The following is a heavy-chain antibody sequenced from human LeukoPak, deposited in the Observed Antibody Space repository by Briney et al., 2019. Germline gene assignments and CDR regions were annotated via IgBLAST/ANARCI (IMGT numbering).Heavy chain of an antibody. CDR3: ARAGPSWSGTYYYDSSGSYAFDI. V-gene: IGHV6-1*01. CDR1: GDSVSSNSAA. D-gene: IGHD3-22*01. J-gene: IGHJ3*02. Sequence: SQTLSLTCAISGDSVSSNSAAWNWIRQSPSRGLEWLGRTYYRSKWYNDYAVSVKSRITINPDTSKNQFSLQLNSVTPEDTAVYYCARAGPSWSGTYYYDSSGSYAFDIWGQGTAVTVSS. CDR2: TYYRSKWYN.